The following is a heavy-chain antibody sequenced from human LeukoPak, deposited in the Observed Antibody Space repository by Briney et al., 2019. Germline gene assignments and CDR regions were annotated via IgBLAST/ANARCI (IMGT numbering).Heavy chain of an antibody. V-gene: IGHV3-9*01. Sequence: GGSLRLSCAASGFTFDDYAMHWVRQAPGKGLEWVSGISWNSGSIGYADSVKGRFTISRDNAKNSLYLQMNSLRAEDTALYYCAKDMGSGSYDYYYYYGMDVWAKGPRSPSP. CDR2: ISWNSGSI. CDR3: AKDMGSGSYDYYYYYGMDV. D-gene: IGHD3-10*01. CDR1: GFTFDDYA. J-gene: IGHJ6*02.